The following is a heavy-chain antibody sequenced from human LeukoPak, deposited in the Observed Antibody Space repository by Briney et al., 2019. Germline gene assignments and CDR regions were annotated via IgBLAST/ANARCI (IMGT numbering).Heavy chain of an antibody. J-gene: IGHJ5*02. CDR3: AKAPFMPAHENWFDP. CDR2: ISGSGGST. CDR1: GFTFSSYA. Sequence: GGSLRLSCAASGFTFSSYAMSWVRQAPGKGLEWVSAISGSGGSTCYADSVKGRFTISRDNSKNTLYLQMNSLRAEDTAVYYCAKAPFMPAHENWFDPWGQGTLVTVSS. V-gene: IGHV3-23*01. D-gene: IGHD2-2*01.